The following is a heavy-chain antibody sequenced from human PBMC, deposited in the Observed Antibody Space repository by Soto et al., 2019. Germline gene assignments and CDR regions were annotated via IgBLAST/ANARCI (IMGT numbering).Heavy chain of an antibody. D-gene: IGHD3-22*01. Sequence: SVKVSCKASGGTFSSYAISWVRQAPGQGLEWMGGIIPIFGTANYAQKFQGRVTITADESTSTAYMELSSLRSEDTAVYYCASWYYYDSSGYNNWFDPWGQGTLVTVSS. CDR2: IIPIFGTA. CDR3: ASWYYYDSSGYNNWFDP. V-gene: IGHV1-69*13. J-gene: IGHJ5*02. CDR1: GGTFSSYA.